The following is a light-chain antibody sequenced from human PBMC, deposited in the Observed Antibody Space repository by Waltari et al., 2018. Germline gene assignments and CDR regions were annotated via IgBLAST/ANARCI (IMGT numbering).Light chain of an antibody. CDR1: QDIGRS. Sequence: DIQMTQSPSSVSASVGDRVTITCRVSQDIGRSLAWYQHRPGQAPKLLIYATSSLQSGVPSRFSGSGSVTYFSLTISSLQPEDFATYYCQQGNSFPLTFGGGTKVAIK. V-gene: IGKV1-12*01. CDR2: ATS. J-gene: IGKJ4*01. CDR3: QQGNSFPLT.